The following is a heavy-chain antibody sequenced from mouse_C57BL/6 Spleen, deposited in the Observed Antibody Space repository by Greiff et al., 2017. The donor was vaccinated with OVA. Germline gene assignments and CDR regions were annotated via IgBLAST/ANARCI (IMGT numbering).Heavy chain of an antibody. CDR1: GYAFSSYW. CDR3: ARGLRPGFAY. V-gene: IGHV1-80*01. Sequence: VKLMESGAELVKPGASVKISCKASGYAFSSYWMNWVKQRPGKGLEWIGQIYPGDGDTNYNGKFKGKATLTADKSSSTAYMQLSSLTSEDSAVYFCARGLRPGFAYWGQGTLVTVSA. J-gene: IGHJ3*01. D-gene: IGHD2-2*01. CDR2: IYPGDGDT.